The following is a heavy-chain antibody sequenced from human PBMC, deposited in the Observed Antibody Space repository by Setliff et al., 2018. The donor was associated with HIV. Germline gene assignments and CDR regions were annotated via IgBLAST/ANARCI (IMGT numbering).Heavy chain of an antibody. J-gene: IGHJ6*03. Sequence: ASVKVSCKASGYSFSSYGVSWVRQAPGQGLEWMGWISVYNGNTNYAQKLQNRVTMTTDTSTSTAYMELRSLRSDDTAVYYCARGALGPTVTSYYYYLDVWGKGTTVTVSS. D-gene: IGHD4-17*01. CDR1: GYSFSSYG. CDR3: ARGALGPTVTSYYYYLDV. CDR2: ISVYNGNT. V-gene: IGHV1-18*01.